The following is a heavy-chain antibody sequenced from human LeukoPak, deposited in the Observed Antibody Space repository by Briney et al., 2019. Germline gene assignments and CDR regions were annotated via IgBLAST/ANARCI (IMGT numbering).Heavy chain of an antibody. CDR3: ARGLRDFEWLLRLGFDP. D-gene: IGHD3-9*01. CDR2: INHSGST. Sequence: SETLSLTCAVYGGSFSGYYWSWIRQPPGKGLEWIGEINHSGSTNYNPSLKSRVTISVDTSKNQFSLKLSSVTAADTAVYYCARGLRDFEWLLRLGFDPWGQGTLVTVSS. V-gene: IGHV4-34*01. J-gene: IGHJ5*02. CDR1: GGSFSGYY.